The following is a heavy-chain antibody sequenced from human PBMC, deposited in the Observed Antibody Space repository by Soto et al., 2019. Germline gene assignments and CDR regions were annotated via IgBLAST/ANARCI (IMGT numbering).Heavy chain of an antibody. Sequence: GGSLRLSCAASGFTFSSYAMSWVRQAPGKGLEWVSAISGSGGSTYYADSVKGRFTISRDNSKNTLSLHMNSLRAEDTAVYYCAKDRDIVALPSAISWAFDAWGQGTVVTVSS. CDR1: GFTFSSYA. J-gene: IGHJ3*01. D-gene: IGHD2-2*01. V-gene: IGHV3-23*01. CDR2: ISGSGGST. CDR3: AKDRDIVALPSAISWAFDA.